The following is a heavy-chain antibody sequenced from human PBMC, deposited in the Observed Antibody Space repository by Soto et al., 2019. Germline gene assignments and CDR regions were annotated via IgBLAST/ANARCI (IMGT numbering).Heavy chain of an antibody. D-gene: IGHD3-22*01. Sequence: PGGSLRLSCAVSGFIFDDYAMHWVRQAPGKGLEWVSGISWNSGSIGYADSVKGRFTISRDNAKNSLYLQMNSLRAEDTALFYCAKGGDYDSSGYYYFRGQGTLVTVSS. CDR3: AKGGDYDSSGYYYF. V-gene: IGHV3-9*01. CDR2: ISWNSGSI. J-gene: IGHJ4*02. CDR1: GFIFDDYA.